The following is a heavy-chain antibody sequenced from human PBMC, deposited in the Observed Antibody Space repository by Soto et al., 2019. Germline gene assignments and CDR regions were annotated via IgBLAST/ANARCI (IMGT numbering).Heavy chain of an antibody. V-gene: IGHV3-33*01. J-gene: IGHJ4*02. CDR2: IWYDGRNK. CDR1: GFIFSSYG. D-gene: IGHD6-13*01. CDR3: ARWGIAAGDY. Sequence: QVQLVESGGGVVQPGRSLRLSCAASGFIFSSYGMHWVRQAPGKGLEWVAVIWYDGRNKYYADSVKGRFTISRDNSKNTLDLQMNSLRAEDTAVYYCARWGIAAGDYWGQGTLVTVSS.